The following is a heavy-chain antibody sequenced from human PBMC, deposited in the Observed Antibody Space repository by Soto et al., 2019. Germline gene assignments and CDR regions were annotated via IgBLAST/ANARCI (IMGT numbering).Heavy chain of an antibody. CDR1: GYSFTGYS. Sequence: ASVKVSCKASGYSFTGYSMHWVRQAPGQGLEWMGWTNPKNGATNYARKFQGRVTMTTDTSTSTAYMELRSLRSDDTAVYYCARDRLLRYFDWPPMDVWGQGTTVTVSS. CDR3: ARDRLLRYFDWPPMDV. D-gene: IGHD3-9*01. CDR2: TNPKNGAT. J-gene: IGHJ6*02. V-gene: IGHV1-2*02.